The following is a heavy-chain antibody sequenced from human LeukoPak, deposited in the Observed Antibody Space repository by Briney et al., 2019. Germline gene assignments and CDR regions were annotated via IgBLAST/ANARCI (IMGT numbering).Heavy chain of an antibody. CDR1: GFTFNNYA. CDR2: INWDGDYT. D-gene: IGHD3-16*01. V-gene: IGHV3-43D*03. CDR3: AKDISSYGRGGFDY. Sequence: QSGGSLRLSCAASGFTFNNYALHWVRQAPGKGLEWVSLINWDGDYTSYVDSVMGRFTISRDNSKNSLYLQMDSLRPDDTALYYCAKDISSYGRGGFDYWGQGTLVTVSS. J-gene: IGHJ4*02.